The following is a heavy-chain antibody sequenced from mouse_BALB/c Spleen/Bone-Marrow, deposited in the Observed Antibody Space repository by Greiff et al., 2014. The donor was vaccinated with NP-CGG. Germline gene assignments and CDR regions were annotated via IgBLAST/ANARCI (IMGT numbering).Heavy chain of an antibody. Sequence: EVQLVESGGGLVQPGGSLKLSCAASGFTFSSYGMSWVRQTPDKRLELVATINSNGSSTYYPDSVKGRFTISRDNAKNTLYLQMSSLKSEDTAMYYCARDYDYDYWGQGTTLTVSS. V-gene: IGHV5-6-3*01. CDR1: GFTFSSYG. J-gene: IGHJ2*01. D-gene: IGHD2-4*01. CDR2: INSNGSST. CDR3: ARDYDYDY.